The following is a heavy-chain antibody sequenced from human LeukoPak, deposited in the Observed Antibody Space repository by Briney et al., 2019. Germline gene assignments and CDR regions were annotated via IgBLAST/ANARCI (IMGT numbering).Heavy chain of an antibody. D-gene: IGHD6-6*01. J-gene: IGHJ4*02. CDR1: GYTFTAYY. CDR2: INPNTGGT. V-gene: IGHV1-2*02. CDR3: ARGREEVVHY. Sequence: ASVKVSCKASGYTFTAYYIHWVRQAPGLGLERMGWINPNTGGTNYAQKFQGRVTMTRDTSISTAYMELSRLRSDDTAVYYCARGREEVVHYWGQGTLVTVSS.